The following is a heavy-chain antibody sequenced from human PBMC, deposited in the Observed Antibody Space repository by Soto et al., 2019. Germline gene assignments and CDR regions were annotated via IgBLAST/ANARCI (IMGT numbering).Heavy chain of an antibody. CDR1: GGSISSYY. Sequence: SETLSLTCTVSGGSISSYYWSWIRQPPGKGLEWIGHIYYSGSTNYNPSLKSRVTLSVDTSKNQFSLKVSSVTAADTAVYYCATTSSGNWFDSWGQGTLVTVSS. CDR2: IYYSGST. J-gene: IGHJ5*01. V-gene: IGHV4-59*01. D-gene: IGHD6-25*01. CDR3: ATTSSGNWFDS.